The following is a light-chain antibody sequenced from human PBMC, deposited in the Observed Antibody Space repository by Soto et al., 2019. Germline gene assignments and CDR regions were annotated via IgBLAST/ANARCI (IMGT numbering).Light chain of an antibody. V-gene: IGKV3-15*01. J-gene: IGKJ1*01. CDR1: QGISSY. Sequence: LSPSSLSVSNSDRVPITCRASQGISSYLAWYQQKPGQAPKLLIYGASTRPSGIPSRFSGSGSGTEFTLTISSLQSEDFAIYYCQQYNSCPTWTVGQGSKVDI. CDR2: GAS. CDR3: QQYNSCPTWT.